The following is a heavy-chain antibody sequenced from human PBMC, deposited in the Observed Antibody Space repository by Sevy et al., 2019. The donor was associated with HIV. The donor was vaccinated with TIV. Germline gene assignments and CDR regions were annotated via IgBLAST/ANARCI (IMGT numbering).Heavy chain of an antibody. J-gene: IGHJ4*01. V-gene: IGHV3-7*01. CDR3: ASARHYYDSSGYYDY. D-gene: IGHD3-22*01. Sequence: GGSLRLSCAASGLTFSSYWMSWVRQAPGKGLEWVANIKQDGSEKYYVDSVKGRFTISRDNAKNSLYLQMNSLRAEDTAVYYCASARHYYDSSGYYDYWGHGTLVTVSS. CDR1: GLTFSSYW. CDR2: IKQDGSEK.